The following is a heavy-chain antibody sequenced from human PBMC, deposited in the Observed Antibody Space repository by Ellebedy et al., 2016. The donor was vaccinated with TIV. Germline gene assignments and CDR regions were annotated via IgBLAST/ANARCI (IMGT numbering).Heavy chain of an antibody. CDR1: GGSISSYY. J-gene: IGHJ2*01. D-gene: IGHD3-22*01. V-gene: IGHV4-59*06. Sequence: MPSETLSLTCTVSGGSISSYYWSRIRQHPGKGMEWIGYIYYSGSAYYNPSLKSRVTISLDTSKNQFSLKLSSVTAADTAVYYCARGMKDSSGYFYWYFDLWGRGTLVTVSS. CDR2: IYYSGSA. CDR3: ARGMKDSSGYFYWYFDL.